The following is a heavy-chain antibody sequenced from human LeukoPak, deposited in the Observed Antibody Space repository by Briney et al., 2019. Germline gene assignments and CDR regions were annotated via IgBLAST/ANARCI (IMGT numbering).Heavy chain of an antibody. J-gene: IGHJ4*02. Sequence: GGSLRLSCAASGLTVSSNYMSWVRQAPGKGLEWVSVIYTGGSTYYADSVKGRFTIYRDNSKNPLYLQMNSLRAEDTAVYYCARELATKDDYVWGNILGYWGQGTLVTVSS. CDR3: ARELATKDDYVWGNILGY. CDR2: IYTGGST. D-gene: IGHD3-16*01. V-gene: IGHV3-66*02. CDR1: GLTVSSNY.